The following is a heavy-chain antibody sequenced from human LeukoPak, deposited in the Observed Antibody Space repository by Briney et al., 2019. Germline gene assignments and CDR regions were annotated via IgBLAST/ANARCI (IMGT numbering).Heavy chain of an antibody. CDR1: GGSISSHY. Sequence: PSETLSLTCTVSGGSISSHYWSWIRQPPGKGLEWIGYIYTSGSTNYNPSLKSRVTISVDTSKNQFSLKLSSVTAADTAVYYCARSPRTLYSYGYVVGGWYFDLWGRGTLVTVSS. CDR2: IYTSGST. J-gene: IGHJ2*01. CDR3: ARSPRTLYSYGYVVGGWYFDL. V-gene: IGHV4-4*09. D-gene: IGHD5-18*01.